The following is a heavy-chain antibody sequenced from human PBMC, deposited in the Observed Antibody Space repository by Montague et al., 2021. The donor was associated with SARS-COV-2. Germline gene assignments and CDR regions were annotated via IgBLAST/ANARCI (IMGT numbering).Heavy chain of an antibody. Sequence: SETLSLTCTVSGGSISSSSYYWGWIRQPPGKGLEWIRSIYYSGSTYYNPSLKSRVTISVDTSKNQFSLKLSSVTAADTAVYYCARQGDQLLLEYWFDPWGQGTLVTVSS. V-gene: IGHV4-39*01. J-gene: IGHJ5*02. CDR1: GGSISSSSYY. D-gene: IGHD2-2*01. CDR2: IYYSGST. CDR3: ARQGDQLLLEYWFDP.